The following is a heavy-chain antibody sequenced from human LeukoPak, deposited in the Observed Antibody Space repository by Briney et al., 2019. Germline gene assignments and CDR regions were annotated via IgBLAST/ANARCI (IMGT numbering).Heavy chain of an antibody. V-gene: IGHV4-39*07. CDR1: GGSISSSSYY. CDR3: ARGACSGGSCYYFDY. J-gene: IGHJ4*02. CDR2: IYCRGST. D-gene: IGHD2-15*01. Sequence: PSETLSLTCTVSGGSISSSSYYWGWVRQPPGRGLEWIGSIYCRGSTYYNPSLKTRITMSVDTSKNQFSLKLSSVTAADTAVYYCARGACSGGSCYYFDYWGQGTLVTVSS.